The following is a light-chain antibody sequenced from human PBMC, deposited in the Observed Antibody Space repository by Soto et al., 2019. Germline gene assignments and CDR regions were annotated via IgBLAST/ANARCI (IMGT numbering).Light chain of an antibody. CDR3: QQAKSFPVS. Sequence: EIVMTQSPATLSVSPGEGATLSCRASQGIGSTLAWYQHKPGQTPRLLIYDASTRATGVPSRFSGSGSGTDFTLTINNLQPEDFATYYCQQAKSFPVSFGQGTRLEIK. CDR2: DAS. J-gene: IGKJ5*01. CDR1: QGIGST. V-gene: IGKV3-15*01.